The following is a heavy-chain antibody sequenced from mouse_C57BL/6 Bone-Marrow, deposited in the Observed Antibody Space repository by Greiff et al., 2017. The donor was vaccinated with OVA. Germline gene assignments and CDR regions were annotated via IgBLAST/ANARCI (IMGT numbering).Heavy chain of an antibody. Sequence: QVQLQQPGAELVKPGASVKMSCKASGYTFTSYWITWVKQRPGQGLEWIGDIYPGSGSTSYNEKFKSKATLTVDTSSSTAYMQLSSLTSEDSAVYYCARPDYYGSSYKYAMDYGGQGTSVTVSS. CDR2: IYPGSGST. V-gene: IGHV1-55*01. D-gene: IGHD1-1*01. CDR1: GYTFTSYW. J-gene: IGHJ4*01. CDR3: ARPDYYGSSYKYAMDY.